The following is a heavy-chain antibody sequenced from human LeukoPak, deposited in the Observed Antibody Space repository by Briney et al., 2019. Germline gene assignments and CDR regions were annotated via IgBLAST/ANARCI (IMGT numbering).Heavy chain of an antibody. Sequence: GGSLRLSCAASGFAVSRNYMNWVRQAPGKGLEWVSLIYSGGSTYYADSVKGRFTISRDNSKNTLYLQMNSLRAEDTAVYYCARDRGSYYAIYYFDYWGQGTLVTVSS. CDR1: GFAVSRNY. V-gene: IGHV3-53*05. CDR2: IYSGGST. CDR3: ARDRGSYYAIYYFDY. J-gene: IGHJ4*02. D-gene: IGHD1-26*01.